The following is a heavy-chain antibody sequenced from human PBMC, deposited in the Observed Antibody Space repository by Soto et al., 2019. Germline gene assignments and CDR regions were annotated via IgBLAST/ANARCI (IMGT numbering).Heavy chain of an antibody. J-gene: IGHJ4*02. D-gene: IGHD6-13*01. V-gene: IGHV1-46*01. CDR1: GYTFTSYY. CDR3: AREGYSSHWDGVESDY. CDR2: INPSGGST. Sequence: QVQLVQSGAEVKKPGASVKVSCKASGYTFTSYYMHWVRQAPGQGLEWMGVINPSGGSTSYAQKFQARVNMSRDTSTSTVYMELSSLRSEDTAVYYCAREGYSSHWDGVESDYWGQGTLVTVSS.